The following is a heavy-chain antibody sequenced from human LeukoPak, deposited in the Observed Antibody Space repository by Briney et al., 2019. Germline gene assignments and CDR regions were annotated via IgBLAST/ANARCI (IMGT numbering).Heavy chain of an antibody. Sequence: GASVKVSCKASGYTFNAYYLHWVRQAPGQGLEWIGWINPNSGDTKYAQKFQGRVTMTGDTSISTAYMELSRLRFDDTAVYYCAILRLSTGLWWFFDLWGRGILVTVSS. CDR3: AILRLSTGLWWFFDL. CDR1: GYTFNAYY. J-gene: IGHJ2*01. D-gene: IGHD6-19*01. CDR2: INPNSGDT. V-gene: IGHV1-2*02.